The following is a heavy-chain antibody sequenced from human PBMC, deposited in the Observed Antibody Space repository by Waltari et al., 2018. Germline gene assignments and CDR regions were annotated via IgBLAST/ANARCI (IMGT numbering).Heavy chain of an antibody. CDR2: TDSGGST. J-gene: IGHJ3*02. V-gene: IGHV3-53*01. Sequence: EVQLVESGGGLFQPGGSLRLSCVASGFTVSSNCMSRVCQAPGKGLGWVSITDSGGSTDYADSVKGRFTISRDNSKNTVYLQMNSLRAEDTAVYYCARETYYDRSAYFRLGAFDIWGLGTMVTVSS. CDR3: ARETYYDRSAYFRLGAFDI. D-gene: IGHD3-22*01. CDR1: GFTVSSNC.